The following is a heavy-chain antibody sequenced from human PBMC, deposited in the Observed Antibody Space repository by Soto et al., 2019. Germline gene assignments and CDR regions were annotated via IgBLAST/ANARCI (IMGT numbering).Heavy chain of an antibody. J-gene: IGHJ5*02. CDR1: GGSISSSSYY. V-gene: IGHV4-39*01. CDR2: IYYSGST. D-gene: IGHD3-22*01. Sequence: PSETLSLTCTVSGGSISSSSYYWGWIRQPPGKGLEWIGSIYYSGSTYYNPSLKSRVTISVDTSKNQFSLKLSSVTAADTAVYYCARHPRITMIVVVSWVDDWGQGTLVTVSS. CDR3: ARHPRITMIVVVSWVDD.